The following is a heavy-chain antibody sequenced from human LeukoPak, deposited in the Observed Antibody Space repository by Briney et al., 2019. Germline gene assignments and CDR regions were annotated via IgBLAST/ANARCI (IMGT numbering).Heavy chain of an antibody. Sequence: GRSLRLSCAASGFTFSSYAMHWVSQAPGKWLEWVAVISYDGSNKYYADSVKGRFTISRDNSKNTLYLQMNSLRAEDTAVYYCARDSAIAAAGGYFDYWGQGTLVTVSS. CDR2: ISYDGSNK. CDR1: GFTFSSYA. CDR3: ARDSAIAAAGGYFDY. D-gene: IGHD6-13*01. V-gene: IGHV3-30-3*01. J-gene: IGHJ4*02.